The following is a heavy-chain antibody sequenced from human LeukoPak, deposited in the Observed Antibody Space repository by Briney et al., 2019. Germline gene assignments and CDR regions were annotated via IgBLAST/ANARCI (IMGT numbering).Heavy chain of an antibody. V-gene: IGHV3-15*07. Sequence: PGGSLRLSCAVSGFTFNNVWMNWVRQAPGKGLEWVARIKNKNEGETTDYAAPVKGRFTISRDDSQSTVFLKMNNLKSEDTAVYYCATALVAATRADYWGQGTLVTVSS. D-gene: IGHD2-15*01. J-gene: IGHJ4*02. CDR2: IKNKNEGETT. CDR1: GFTFNNVW. CDR3: ATALVAATRADY.